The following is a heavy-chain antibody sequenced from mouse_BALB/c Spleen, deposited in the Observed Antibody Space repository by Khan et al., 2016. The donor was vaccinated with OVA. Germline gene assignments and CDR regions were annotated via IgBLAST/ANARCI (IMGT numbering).Heavy chain of an antibody. CDR2: ISSGSSTI. CDR3: TRSMITTGYFDV. V-gene: IGHV5-17*02. J-gene: IGHJ1*01. Sequence: EVELVESGGGLVQPGGSRKLSCAASGFTFSSFGMHWVRQAPEKGLEWVAYISSGSSTIYYADTLKGRFTISRDNPKNILFLQMTSLRSEDTAMYYCTRSMITTGYFDVWGAGTTVTVSS. D-gene: IGHD2-4*01. CDR1: GFTFSSFG.